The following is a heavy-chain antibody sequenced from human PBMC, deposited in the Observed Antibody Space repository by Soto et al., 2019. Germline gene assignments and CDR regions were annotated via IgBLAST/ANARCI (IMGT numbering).Heavy chain of an antibody. CDR2: IWHDGSQK. CDR1: GFTFSNYG. Sequence: QVQLVESGGGVVQPGTSLRLSCVASGFTFSNYGIHWVRQAPGRGLEWVAVIWHDGSQKYLTDSVRGRFTISRDNSKNTVYLHMNSLRVEDTAVYYCEGRADPFHVWGRGTMVTVSS. CDR3: EGRADPFHV. J-gene: IGHJ3*01. V-gene: IGHV3-33*01.